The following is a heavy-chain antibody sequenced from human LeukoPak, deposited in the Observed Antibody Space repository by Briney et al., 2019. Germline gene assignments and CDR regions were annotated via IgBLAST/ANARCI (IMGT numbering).Heavy chain of an antibody. CDR3: ARRERLGYSYGRGTLDI. V-gene: IGHV3-48*01. J-gene: IGHJ3*02. CDR1: GFTLSSYS. Sequence: PGGSLRLSCAASGFTLSSYSMNWVRQAPGKGLEWVSYISSSSSTIYHADSVKGRFTISRDNSRNTLYLQMNSLRVEDTAVYYCARRERLGYSYGRGTLDIWGQGTMVTVSS. CDR2: ISSSSSTI. D-gene: IGHD5-18*01.